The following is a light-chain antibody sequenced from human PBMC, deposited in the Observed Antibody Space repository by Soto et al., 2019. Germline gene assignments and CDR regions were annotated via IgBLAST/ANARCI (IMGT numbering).Light chain of an antibody. CDR1: QSVSSSY. V-gene: IGKV3-20*01. Sequence: EFVLTQSPGTLSLSPGERATLSCRASQSVSSSYLAWYQQKPGQAPRLLIYGASSRATGIPDRFSGSGSGTDFTLTISRLEPEDFAVYYCQQYGSSPTITFGQGTRLEI. CDR2: GAS. J-gene: IGKJ5*01. CDR3: QQYGSSPTIT.